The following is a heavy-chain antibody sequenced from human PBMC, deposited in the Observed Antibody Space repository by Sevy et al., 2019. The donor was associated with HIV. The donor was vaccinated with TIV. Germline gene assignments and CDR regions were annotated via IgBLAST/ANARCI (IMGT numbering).Heavy chain of an antibody. CDR2: FDPEDGET. CDR1: AYTLTELS. V-gene: IGHV1-24*01. D-gene: IGHD6-13*01. CDR3: ATDVIIAAAGTSQNSDY. J-gene: IGHJ4*02. Sequence: ASVKVSCKVSAYTLTELSMHWVRQAPGKGLEWMGGFDPEDGETIYAQKFQGRVTMTEDTSTDTAYMELSSLRSEDTAVYYCATDVIIAAAGTSQNSDYWGQGTLVTVSS.